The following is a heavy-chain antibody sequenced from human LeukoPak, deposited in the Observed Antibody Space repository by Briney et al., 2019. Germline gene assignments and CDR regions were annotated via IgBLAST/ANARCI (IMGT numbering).Heavy chain of an antibody. CDR1: GGSFSGYY. J-gene: IGHJ4*02. V-gene: IGHV4-34*01. Sequence: SETLSLTCAVYGGSFSGYYWSWIRQPTGKGLEWIGEINHSGSTNYNPSLKSRVTISVDTSKNQFSLKLSSVTAADTAVYYCARGRYSSGWYYWGQGTLVTVSS. CDR2: INHSGST. D-gene: IGHD6-19*01. CDR3: ARGRYSSGWYY.